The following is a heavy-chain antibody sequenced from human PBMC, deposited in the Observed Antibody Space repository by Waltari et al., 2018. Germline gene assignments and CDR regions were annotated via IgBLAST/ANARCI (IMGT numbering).Heavy chain of an antibody. J-gene: IGHJ6*02. CDR2: IKQDGSEK. D-gene: IGHD1-1*01. V-gene: IGHV3-7*01. Sequence: EVQLVESGGGLVQPGGSLRLSCAASGFTFSRYWMSWVRQAPGKGLEWVANIKQDGSEKYYVDSVKGRFTISRDNAKNSLYLQMNSLRAEDTAAYYCARVNEIPYVFYYYYGMDVWDQGP. CDR1: GFTFSRYW. CDR3: ARVNEIPYVFYYYYGMDV.